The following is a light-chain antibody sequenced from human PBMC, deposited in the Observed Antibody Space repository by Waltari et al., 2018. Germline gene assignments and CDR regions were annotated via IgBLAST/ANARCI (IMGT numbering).Light chain of an antibody. Sequence: QSALTQPAPVPGSPGQSITISCTGTSSDVGKYNLVSWYQQHPGEVPKLMIYEVTKRPSGVSDRFSGSKSGNSASLTISGLQAEDEADYFCCSFAGRGFSVIFGGGTKLTVL. V-gene: IGLV2-23*02. CDR2: EVT. CDR3: CSFAGRGFSVI. CDR1: SSDVGKYNL. J-gene: IGLJ2*01.